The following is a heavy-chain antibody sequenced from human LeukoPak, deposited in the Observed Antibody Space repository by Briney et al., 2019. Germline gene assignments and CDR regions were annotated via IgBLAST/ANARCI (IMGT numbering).Heavy chain of an antibody. V-gene: IGHV1-2*02. Sequence: ASVKVSCKASGYTFTGYYMHWVRQAPGQGLEWMGWINPNSGGTNYAQKFQGRVTMTRDTSISTAYMELSRLRSDDTAVYYCARNPPLSVGYFDWLLFDYWAQGTRVTVSS. D-gene: IGHD3-9*01. CDR2: INPNSGGT. CDR1: GYTFTGYY. J-gene: IGHJ4*02. CDR3: ARNPPLSVGYFDWLLFDY.